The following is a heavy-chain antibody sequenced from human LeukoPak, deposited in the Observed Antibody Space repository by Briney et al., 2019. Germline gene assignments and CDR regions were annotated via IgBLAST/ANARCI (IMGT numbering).Heavy chain of an antibody. CDR2: IYYSGST. J-gene: IGHJ4*02. CDR3: ARGDYGDYVRYFDY. D-gene: IGHD4-17*01. Sequence: SETLSLTCTVSGYSISSGYYWSWIRQPPGKGLEWIGYIYYSGSTNYNPSLKSRVTISVDTSKNQFSLKLSSVTAADTAVYYCARGDYGDYVRYFDYWGQGTLVTVSS. V-gene: IGHV4-61*01. CDR1: GYSISSGYY.